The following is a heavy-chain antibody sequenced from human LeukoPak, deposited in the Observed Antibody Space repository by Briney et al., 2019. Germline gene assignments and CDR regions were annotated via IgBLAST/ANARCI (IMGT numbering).Heavy chain of an antibody. CDR3: ARGSYYYDSSGYSQLWFDP. J-gene: IGHJ5*02. Sequence: GASVKVSCKASGYTFTSYDINWVRQATGQGLEWMGWMNPNSGNTGYAQKFQGRVTMIRNTSISTAYMELSSLRSEDTAVYHCARGSYYYDSSGYSQLWFDPWGQGTLVTVSS. CDR1: GYTFTSYD. V-gene: IGHV1-8*01. D-gene: IGHD3-22*01. CDR2: MNPNSGNT.